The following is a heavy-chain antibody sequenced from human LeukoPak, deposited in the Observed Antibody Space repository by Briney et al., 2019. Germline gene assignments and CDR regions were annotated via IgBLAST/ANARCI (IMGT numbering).Heavy chain of an antibody. V-gene: IGHV1-69*05. Sequence: SVKVSCKASGGTFSSYAISWVRQAPGQGLEWMGRIIPIFGTANYAQKFQGRVTITTDESTSTAYMELSSLRSEDTAVYYCARVGYCSGGSCYSYYFDYWGQGTLVTVSS. D-gene: IGHD2-15*01. CDR3: ARVGYCSGGSCYSYYFDY. CDR1: GGTFSSYA. CDR2: IIPIFGTA. J-gene: IGHJ4*02.